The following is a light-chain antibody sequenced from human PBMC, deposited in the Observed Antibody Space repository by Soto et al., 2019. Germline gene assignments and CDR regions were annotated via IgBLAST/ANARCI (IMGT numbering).Light chain of an antibody. Sequence: QSALTQPASVSGSPGQSITISCTGTSSDVGGYNYVSWYQQHPGKAPKLMIYDVSNRPSGVSNRFSGSKSGNTASLTISGLQAEDEAEYYCSSYTSSSNLDVVFGGGTKVTVL. V-gene: IGLV2-14*01. CDR1: SSDVGGYNY. CDR2: DVS. J-gene: IGLJ2*01. CDR3: SSYTSSSNLDVV.